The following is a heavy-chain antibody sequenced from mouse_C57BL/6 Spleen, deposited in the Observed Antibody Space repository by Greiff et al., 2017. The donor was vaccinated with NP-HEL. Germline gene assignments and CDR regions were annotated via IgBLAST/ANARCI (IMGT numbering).Heavy chain of an antibody. D-gene: IGHD1-1*01. CDR2: IDPSDSET. Sequence: VQLQQPGAELVRPGSSVKLSCKASGYTFTSYWMHWVKQRPIQGLEWIGNIDPSDSETHYNQKFKDKATLTVDKSSSTAYMQLSSLTSEDSAVYYCARGGPTVVSAMDYWGQGTSVTVSS. J-gene: IGHJ4*01. V-gene: IGHV1-52*01. CDR1: GYTFTSYW. CDR3: ARGGPTVVSAMDY.